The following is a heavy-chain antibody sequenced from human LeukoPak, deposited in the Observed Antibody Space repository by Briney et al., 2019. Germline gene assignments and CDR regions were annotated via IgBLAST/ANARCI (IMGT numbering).Heavy chain of an antibody. CDR3: ARETRWDFDY. CDR1: GFSFSGYF. J-gene: IGHJ4*02. Sequence: GGSLRLSCAASGFSFSGYFMTWVRQAPGKGLEWIAFISSDGNSKYYADSVRGRFTNSRDNAKNSLYLQMNSLRAEDTAVYYCARETRWDFDYWGQGALVSVSS. D-gene: IGHD5-24*01. V-gene: IGHV3-11*04. CDR2: ISSDGNSK.